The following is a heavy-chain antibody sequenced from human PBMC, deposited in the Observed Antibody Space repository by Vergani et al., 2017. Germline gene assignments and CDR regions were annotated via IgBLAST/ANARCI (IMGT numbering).Heavy chain of an antibody. Sequence: EVQLVESGGGLVQPGGSLRLSCAASGFTFSSYEMNWVRQAPGKGLEWVSYISSSGSTIYYADSVKGRFTISRDNAKNSLCLQMNSLRAEDTAVYYCAKDRSSSLAGMDVWGQGTTVTVSS. CDR1: GFTFSSYE. CDR2: ISSSGSTI. V-gene: IGHV3-48*03. J-gene: IGHJ6*02. D-gene: IGHD6-13*01. CDR3: AKDRSSSLAGMDV.